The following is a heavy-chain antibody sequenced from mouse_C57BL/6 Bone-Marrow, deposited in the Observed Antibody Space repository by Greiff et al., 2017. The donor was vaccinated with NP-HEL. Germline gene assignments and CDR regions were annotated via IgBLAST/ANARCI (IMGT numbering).Heavy chain of an antibody. V-gene: IGHV1-19*01. J-gene: IGHJ3*01. D-gene: IGHD2-5*01. CDR2: INPYNGGT. CDR1: GYTFTDYY. Sequence: DVKLQESGPVLVKPGASVKMSCKASGYTFTDYYMNWVKQSHGKSLEWIGVINPYNGGTSYNQKFKGKATLTVHKSSSTAYMELNSLTSEDSAVYYCARADYSNSWFAYWGQGTLVTVSA. CDR3: ARADYSNSWFAY.